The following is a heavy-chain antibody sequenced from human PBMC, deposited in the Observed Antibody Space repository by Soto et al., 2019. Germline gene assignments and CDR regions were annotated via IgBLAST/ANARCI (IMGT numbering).Heavy chain of an antibody. CDR2: INTDGSSA. J-gene: IGHJ4*02. CDR1: GFTFSNYW. V-gene: IGHV3-74*01. D-gene: IGHD3-22*01. CDR3: ERDYYSSGTD. Sequence: GGSLRLSCAASGFTFSNYWMHWVRQAPGKGLVWVSRINTDGSSAGYADSVKGRFTTSRDNAKNTLYLQMNSLRAEDTAVYYCERDYYSSGTDWGQGTLVTVSS.